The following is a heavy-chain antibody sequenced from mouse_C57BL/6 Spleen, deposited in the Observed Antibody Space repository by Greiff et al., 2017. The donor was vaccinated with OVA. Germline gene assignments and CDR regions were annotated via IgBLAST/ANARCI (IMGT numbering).Heavy chain of an antibody. D-gene: IGHD1-1*01. J-gene: IGHJ3*01. CDR3: TSNYYGSGAY. V-gene: IGHV14-4*01. Sequence: VQLQQSGAELVRPGASVRLSCTASGFNIKDAYMHWGKQRPEQGLEWIGWIDPENGVTKYASKFQGKATITADTSANTAYLQLSSLTSEDTAVYYCTSNYYGSGAYWGQGTLVTVSA. CDR1: GFNIKDAY. CDR2: IDPENGVT.